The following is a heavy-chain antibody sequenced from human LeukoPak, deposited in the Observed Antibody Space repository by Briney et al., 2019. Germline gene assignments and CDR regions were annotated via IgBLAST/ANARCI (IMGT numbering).Heavy chain of an antibody. J-gene: IGHJ6*02. CDR2: ISAYNGNT. Sequence: ASVKVSYKASGYTFTSYGISWVRQAPGQGLEWMGWISAYNGNTNYAQKLQVRVTMTTDTSTSTAYMELRSVRADDTAVYYCARYGYGSFVVDTPGYYYGMGVWGQGTTVTVSS. CDR3: ARYGYGSFVVDTPGYYYGMGV. D-gene: IGHD2-15*01. CDR1: GYTFTSYG. V-gene: IGHV1-18*01.